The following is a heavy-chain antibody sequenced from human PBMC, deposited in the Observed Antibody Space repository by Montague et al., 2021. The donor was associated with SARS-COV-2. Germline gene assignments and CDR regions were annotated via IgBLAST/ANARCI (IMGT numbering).Heavy chain of an antibody. CDR2: IYYSGST. D-gene: IGHD6-19*01. CDR3: AIGSGWIGNAFDI. J-gene: IGHJ3*02. CDR1: GGSISSYY. V-gene: IGHV4-59*01. Sequence: SETLSPTCTVAGGSISSYYWSWIRQPPGKGLEWIGYIYYSGSTNYNPSLKSRVTISVDTSKNQFSLKLSSVTAADTAVYYCAIGSGWIGNAFDIWGQGTMVTVSS.